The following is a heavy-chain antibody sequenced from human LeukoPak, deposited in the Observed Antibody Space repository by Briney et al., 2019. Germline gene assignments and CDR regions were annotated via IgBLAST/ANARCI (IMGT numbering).Heavy chain of an antibody. J-gene: IGHJ4*02. CDR1: GFSFSSYS. Sequence: GGCLRLSCEASGFSFSSYSMSWVRQAPGKGPEWVSFISRDSNDLYHADSVKGRFTISRDNAKNSLYLQMNSLRAEDTAVYYCARDLPAAVDWGQGTQVTVSS. CDR3: ARDLPAAVD. D-gene: IGHD2-2*01. CDR2: ISRDSNDL. V-gene: IGHV3-21*01.